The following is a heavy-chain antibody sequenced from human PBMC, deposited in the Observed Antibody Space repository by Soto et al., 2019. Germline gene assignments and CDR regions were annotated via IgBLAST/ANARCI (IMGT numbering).Heavy chain of an antibody. CDR3: AKEYYYDNGPDH. V-gene: IGHV3-23*01. Sequence: EVQLLESGGGLVQPGGSLRLACAASGFTFSSYAMSWVRQAPGKGLEWVSAIRGSGGDTYYADSVKGRFTISRDNSKNTLYLKMNSLRAEDTAVYYCAKEYYYDNGPDHWGQGTLVIVSS. D-gene: IGHD3-22*01. CDR1: GFTFSSYA. CDR2: IRGSGGDT. J-gene: IGHJ5*02.